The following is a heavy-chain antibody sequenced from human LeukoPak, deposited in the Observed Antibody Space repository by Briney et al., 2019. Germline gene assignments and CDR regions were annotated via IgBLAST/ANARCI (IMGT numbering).Heavy chain of an antibody. Sequence: SETLSLTCTVSGGSISSSSYYWGWIRQPPGKGLEWIGSIYYSGSTHYNPSLKSRVTISVDTSKNQFSLKLSSVTAADTAVYYCARNAIVGPRAVAPYYFDYWGQGTLVTVSS. D-gene: IGHD1-26*01. V-gene: IGHV4-39*07. J-gene: IGHJ4*02. CDR3: ARNAIVGPRAVAPYYFDY. CDR2: IYYSGST. CDR1: GGSISSSSYY.